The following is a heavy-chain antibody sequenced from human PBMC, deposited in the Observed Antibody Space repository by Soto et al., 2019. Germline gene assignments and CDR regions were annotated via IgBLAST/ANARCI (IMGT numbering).Heavy chain of an antibody. Sequence: QVQLVQSGAEVKKPGSSVKVSCKASGGTFSSYAISWVRQAPGQGLEWMGGIIPIFGTANYAQKFQGRVTITADESTGNAYIEVRSLSSEDAAVYYCARGLDYYASRGYSGGQVWGPGTLVTVSS. D-gene: IGHD3-22*01. CDR1: GGTFSSYA. V-gene: IGHV1-69*01. CDR3: ARGLDYYASRGYSGGQV. J-gene: IGHJ4*02. CDR2: IIPIFGTA.